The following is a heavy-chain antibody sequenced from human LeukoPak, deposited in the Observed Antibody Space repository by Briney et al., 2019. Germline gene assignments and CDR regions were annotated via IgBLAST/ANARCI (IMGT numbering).Heavy chain of an antibody. D-gene: IGHD2-2*01. CDR2: INHSGST. V-gene: IGHV4-34*01. CDR1: GGSFSGYY. Sequence: SETLSLTCAVYGGSFSGYYWSWIRQPPGKGLEWIGEINHSGSTNYNPSLKSRVTISVDTSKNQFSLKLSSVTAADTAVYYCARDVVPAAAHYYYYGMDVWGQGTTVTVSS. CDR3: ARDVVPAAAHYYYYGMDV. J-gene: IGHJ6*02.